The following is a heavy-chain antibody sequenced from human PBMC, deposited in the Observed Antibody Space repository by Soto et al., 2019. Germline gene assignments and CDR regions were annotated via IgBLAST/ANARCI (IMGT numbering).Heavy chain of an antibody. J-gene: IGHJ6*02. CDR1: GGSISSGGYS. D-gene: IGHD5-12*01. CDR2: IYHSGST. V-gene: IGHV4-30-2*01. Sequence: QLQLQESGSGLVKPSQTLSLTCAVSGGSISSGGYSWSWIRQPPGKGLEWIGYIYHSGSTYYNPSLKSPVTISVDRSKNPFSLKLSSVTAAGTAVYYCARRRGFPYYYGMDVWGQGTTVTVSS. CDR3: ARRRGFPYYYGMDV.